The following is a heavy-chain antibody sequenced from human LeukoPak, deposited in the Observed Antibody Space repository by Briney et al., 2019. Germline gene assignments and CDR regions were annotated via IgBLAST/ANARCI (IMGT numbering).Heavy chain of an antibody. CDR3: ARVGAAAGMRYYYYGMDV. J-gene: IGHJ6*02. D-gene: IGHD6-13*01. CDR2: ISSSTTI. Sequence: GGSLRLSCAASGFTFSSYSMNWVRQAPGKGLEWVSYISSSTTIYYADSVKGRFTISRDNAKNSLYLQMNSLRAEDTAVYYCARVGAAAGMRYYYYGMDVWGQGTTVTVSS. V-gene: IGHV3-48*01. CDR1: GFTFSSYS.